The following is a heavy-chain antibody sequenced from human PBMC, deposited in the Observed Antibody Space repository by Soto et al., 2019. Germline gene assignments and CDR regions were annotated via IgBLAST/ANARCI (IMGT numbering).Heavy chain of an antibody. J-gene: IGHJ4*02. CDR3: SRRSGYYYVDY. D-gene: IGHD3-3*01. CDR1: GYTFTSYA. Sequence: QVQLVQSGAEVKKPGASVKVSCKASGYTFTSYAIHWVRQAPGQRLEWMGWINAGNGNTKYSQKFQGRVTITRDTSASTAYMELNSLRSEDTAEYYCSRRSGYYYVDYWGQGTLVTVSS. V-gene: IGHV1-3*01. CDR2: INAGNGNT.